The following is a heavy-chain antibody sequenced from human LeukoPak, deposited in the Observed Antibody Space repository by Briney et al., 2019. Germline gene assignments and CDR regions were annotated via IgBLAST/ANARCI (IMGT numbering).Heavy chain of an antibody. CDR1: GGSISSGGYY. Sequence: SETLSLTCTVSGGSISSGGYYWSWIRQHPGKGLEWVGYIYYSGSTYYNPSLRSRVTISVDTSKNQFSLKLSSVTAADTAVYYCASLNGDYYFDYWGQGTLVTVSS. CDR3: ASLNGDYYFDY. CDR2: IYYSGST. J-gene: IGHJ4*02. V-gene: IGHV4-31*03. D-gene: IGHD4-17*01.